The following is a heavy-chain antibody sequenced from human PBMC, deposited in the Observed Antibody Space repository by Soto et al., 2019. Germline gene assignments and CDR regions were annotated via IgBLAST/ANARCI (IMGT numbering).Heavy chain of an antibody. CDR2: FDPEDGET. J-gene: IGHJ5*02. V-gene: IGHV1-24*01. CDR1: GYTLTELS. CDR3: ATSPYGSGDYGFDP. D-gene: IGHD3-10*01. Sequence: GASVKVSCKVSGYTLTELSMHWVRQAPGKGREWMGGFDPEDGETIYAQKFQGRVTMTEDTSTGTAYMELSSVRSADTAVYYCATSPYGSGDYGFDPWGQGTLVTVSS.